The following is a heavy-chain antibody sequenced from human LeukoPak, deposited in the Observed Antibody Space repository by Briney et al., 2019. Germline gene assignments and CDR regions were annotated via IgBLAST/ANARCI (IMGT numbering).Heavy chain of an antibody. V-gene: IGHV1-2*06. J-gene: IGHJ4*02. CDR1: GYTFTGYY. CDR2: INPNSGGT. D-gene: IGHD3-3*01. Sequence: ASVKVSCKASGYTFTGYYMHWVRQVPGQGLEWMGRINPNSGGTNYAQKFQGRVTMTRDTSISTAYMELSRLRSDDTAVYYCARDQYYDFWSGYYTPLNYWGQGTLVTVSS. CDR3: ARDQYYDFWSGYYTPLNY.